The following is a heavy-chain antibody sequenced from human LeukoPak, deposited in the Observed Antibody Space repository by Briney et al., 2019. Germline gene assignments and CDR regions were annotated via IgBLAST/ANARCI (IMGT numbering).Heavy chain of an antibody. CDR2: VYYSESN. J-gene: IGHJ4*02. V-gene: IGHV4-38-2*01. D-gene: IGHD6-6*01. Sequence: SETLSLTCAVSGYSHISGYYWGWIRQPPGKGLEWIGSVYYSESNFYNQFIKSRVTILVDTSKHQVSLKLSSVTAADTAVYYCARVGAARPSYYFDYWGQGTLVTVSS. CDR1: GYSHISGYY. CDR3: ARVGAARPSYYFDY.